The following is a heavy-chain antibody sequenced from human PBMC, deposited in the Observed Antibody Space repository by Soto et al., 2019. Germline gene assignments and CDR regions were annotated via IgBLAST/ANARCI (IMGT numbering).Heavy chain of an antibody. J-gene: IGHJ3*02. CDR3: AADAQHLADDAFDI. CDR2: IVVGSGNT. D-gene: IGHD2-2*01. Sequence: GASVKVSCKASGFTFTSSAVQWVRQARGQRLEWIGWIVVGSGNTNYAQKFQERVTITRDMSTSTAYMKLSSLRSEDTAVYYCAADAQHLADDAFDIWGQGTMVTVSS. V-gene: IGHV1-58*01. CDR1: GFTFTSSA.